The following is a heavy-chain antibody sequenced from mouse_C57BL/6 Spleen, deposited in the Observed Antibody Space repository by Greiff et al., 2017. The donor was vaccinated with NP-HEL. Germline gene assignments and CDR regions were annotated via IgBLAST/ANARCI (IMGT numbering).Heavy chain of an antibody. Sequence: QVQLQQPGTELVKPGASVKLSCKASGYTFTSYWMHWVKQRPGQGLEWIGNINPSNGGTNYNEKFKSKATLTVDTSSSTAYMQRSSLTSEDSAVYYCARGLPTPLHYYGSSFFFDYWGQGTTLTVSS. CDR3: ARGLPTPLHYYGSSFFFDY. V-gene: IGHV1-53*01. CDR1: GYTFTSYW. CDR2: INPSNGGT. J-gene: IGHJ2*01. D-gene: IGHD1-1*01.